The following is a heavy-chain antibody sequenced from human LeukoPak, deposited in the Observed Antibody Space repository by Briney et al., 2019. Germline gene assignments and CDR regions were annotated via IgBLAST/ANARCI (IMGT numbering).Heavy chain of an antibody. CDR1: GFTVSSNY. CDR3: ARDPGTMTHYYYFDY. V-gene: IGHV3-53*04. CDR2: IYSGGST. Sequence: GGSLRLSCAASGFTVSSNYMRWVRQDPGKGLEGGSVIYSGGSTYYADSVKGRFTISRHNSKNTLYLQMNSLRAEDTAVYYCARDPGTMTHYYYFDYWGQGTLVTVSS. J-gene: IGHJ4*02. D-gene: IGHD1-7*01.